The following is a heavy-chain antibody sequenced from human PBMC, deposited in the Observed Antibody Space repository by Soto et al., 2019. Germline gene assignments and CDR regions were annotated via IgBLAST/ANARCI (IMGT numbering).Heavy chain of an antibody. CDR1: GGTFSSYA. CDR2: IIPIFGTA. CDR3: ARYPIEVGATYFDY. Sequence: SVKVSCKASGGTFSSYAISWVRQAPGQGLEWMGGIIPIFGTANYAQKFQGRVTITADESTSTAYMELSSLRSEDTAFYFCARYPIEVGATYFDYWGQGTLVTVSS. V-gene: IGHV1-69*13. J-gene: IGHJ4*02. D-gene: IGHD1-26*01.